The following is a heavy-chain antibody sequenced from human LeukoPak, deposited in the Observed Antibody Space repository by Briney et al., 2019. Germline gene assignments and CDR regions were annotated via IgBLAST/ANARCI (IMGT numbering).Heavy chain of an antibody. J-gene: IGHJ4*02. D-gene: IGHD2-15*01. CDR3: ARGPGLRCSGGSCYFDN. V-gene: IGHV1-8*01. CDR1: GYKFTSYD. CDR2: INPNSGNT. Sequence: APVKVSCKASGYKFTSYDINRVRQATGQGAEWLGWINPNSGNTGYVQKFQGRVAMTRNTSISTAYMELSSLRSEDTAVYYCARGPGLRCSGGSCYFDNWGQGTLVTVSS.